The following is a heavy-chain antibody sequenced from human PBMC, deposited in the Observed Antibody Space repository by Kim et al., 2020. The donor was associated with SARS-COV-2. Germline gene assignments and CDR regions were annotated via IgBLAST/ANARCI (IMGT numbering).Heavy chain of an antibody. J-gene: IGHJ4*02. Sequence: SETLSLTCAVYGGSFSGYYWSWIRQPPGKGLEWIGEINHSGSTNYNPSLKSRVTISVDTSKNQFSLKLSSVTAADTAVYYCARKIRIAAAGRGGFDYWGQGTLVTVSS. CDR2: INHSGST. CDR1: GGSFSGYY. CDR3: ARKIRIAAAGRGGFDY. V-gene: IGHV4-34*01. D-gene: IGHD6-13*01.